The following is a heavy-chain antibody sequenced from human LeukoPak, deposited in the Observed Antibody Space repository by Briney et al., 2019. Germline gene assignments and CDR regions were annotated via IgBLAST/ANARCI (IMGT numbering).Heavy chain of an antibody. CDR1: GGSISDYF. D-gene: IGHD3-16*01. V-gene: IGHV4-59*12. J-gene: IGHJ3*01. CDR2: VYYIGKP. CDR3: ARRFRTGGDLHHDAYDV. Sequence: SETLSLTCSVSGGSISDYFWGWIRQPPGKGLEWIGHVYYIGKPTCSPSLESRVSISVDTSKNRFSLELTSVTAADTAVYYCARRFRTGGDLHHDAYDVWGQGTVVTVSS.